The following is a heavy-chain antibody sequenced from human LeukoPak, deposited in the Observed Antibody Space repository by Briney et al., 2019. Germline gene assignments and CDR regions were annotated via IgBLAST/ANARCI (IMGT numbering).Heavy chain of an antibody. CDR3: AKDLERIVATIY. J-gene: IGHJ4*02. V-gene: IGHV3-23*01. D-gene: IGHD5-12*01. CDR1: GFTFSSYA. CDR2: ISGSGGST. Sequence: GGSPRLSCAASGFTFSSYAMSWVRQAPGKGLEWVSAISGSGGSTYYADSVKGRFTISRDNSKNTLYLQMNSLRAEDTAVYYCAKDLERIVATIYWGQGTLVTVSS.